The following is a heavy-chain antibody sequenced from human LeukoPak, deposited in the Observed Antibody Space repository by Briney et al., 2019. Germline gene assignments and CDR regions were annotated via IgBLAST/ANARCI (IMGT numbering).Heavy chain of an antibody. CDR1: GFTFSSYA. CDR2: ISYDESNK. CDR3: AKDGPRISITPYYYYGMDV. Sequence: GGALRLSCAASGFTFSSYAMNWVRQAPGKGLEGVAVISYDESNKYYADSVKGRFTISRDNSKNTLYLQMNSLRAEDTAVYYCAKDGPRISITPYYYYGMDVWGQGTTVTVSS. V-gene: IGHV3-30*04. D-gene: IGHD1-20*01. J-gene: IGHJ6*02.